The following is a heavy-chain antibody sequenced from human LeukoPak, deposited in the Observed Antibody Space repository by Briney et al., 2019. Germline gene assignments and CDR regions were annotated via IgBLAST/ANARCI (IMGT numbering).Heavy chain of an antibody. CDR1: GYSFTNYA. CDR2: IHPRTGNP. J-gene: IGHJ4*02. Sequence: ASVKVSCKASGYSFTNYAMNWVRQAPGQGLEFMGWIHPRTGNPAYAQGFSGRFVFSLDTSVATTYLQISDLKAEDTAVYFCARALDSLGGLSLPDFWGQGTLVTVSS. CDR3: ARALDSLGGLSLPDF. D-gene: IGHD3-16*01. V-gene: IGHV7-4-1*02.